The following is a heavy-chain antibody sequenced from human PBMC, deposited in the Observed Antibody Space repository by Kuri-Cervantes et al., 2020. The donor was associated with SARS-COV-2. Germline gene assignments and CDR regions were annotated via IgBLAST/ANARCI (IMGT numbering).Heavy chain of an antibody. J-gene: IGHJ4*02. CDR2: IYYSGST. CDR1: GGSVSSGSYY. D-gene: IGHD3-3*01. Sequence: SETLSLTCTVSGGSVSSGSYYWSWIRQPPGKGLEWIGYIYYSGSTNYNPSLKSRVTITVDTSKNQFSLKLSSVTAADPAVYYCARWPSWSGSIDYWGQGTLVTVSS. V-gene: IGHV4-61*01. CDR3: ARWPSWSGSIDY.